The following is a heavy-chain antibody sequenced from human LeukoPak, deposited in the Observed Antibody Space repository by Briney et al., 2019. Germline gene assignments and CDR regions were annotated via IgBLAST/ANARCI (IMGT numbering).Heavy chain of an antibody. D-gene: IGHD4-17*01. CDR3: ARGLTVTSYYYYYYGMDV. J-gene: IGHJ6*02. CDR1: GYTFTCYD. CDR2: MNPNSGNT. Sequence: ASVKVSFKASGYTFTCYDINWVRQATGQGLEWMGWMNPNSGNTGYAQKFQGRVTMTRNTSISTAYMELSSLRSQDTAVYYCARGLTVTSYYYYYYGMDVWGQGTTVTVSS. V-gene: IGHV1-8*01.